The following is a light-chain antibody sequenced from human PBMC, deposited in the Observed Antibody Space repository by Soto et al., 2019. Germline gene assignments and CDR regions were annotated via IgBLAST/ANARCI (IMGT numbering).Light chain of an antibody. Sequence: EIVMTQSPVTLSVSPGDTATLSCRASQSVTSNLAWYQQKPGQPPRLLIYGADIRATGVPARFSGSGSETEFALTISSLQSEDSAVYFCKQYHDWYAVGQGTKLEI. J-gene: IGKJ2*01. CDR2: GAD. V-gene: IGKV3-15*01. CDR1: QSVTSN. CDR3: KQYHDWYA.